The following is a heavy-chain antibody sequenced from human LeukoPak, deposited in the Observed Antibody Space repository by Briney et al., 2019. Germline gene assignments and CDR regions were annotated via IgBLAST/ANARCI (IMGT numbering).Heavy chain of an antibody. Sequence: PSETLSLTCTVSGGSISSYYWSWIRQPPGKGLEWIGYIYYSGSTNYNPSLKSRVTISVDTSKNQFSLKLSSVTAADTAVYYCARGYCSGGSCPNFDYWGQGTLVTVSS. V-gene: IGHV4-59*01. CDR1: GGSISSYY. J-gene: IGHJ4*02. CDR2: IYYSGST. D-gene: IGHD2-15*01. CDR3: ARGYCSGGSCPNFDY.